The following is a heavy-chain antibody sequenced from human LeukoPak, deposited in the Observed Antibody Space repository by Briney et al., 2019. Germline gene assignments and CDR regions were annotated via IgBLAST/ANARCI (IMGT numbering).Heavy chain of an antibody. CDR1: GGSISSGDHY. CDR2: IYYSGST. D-gene: IGHD2-21*01. V-gene: IGHV4-30-4*08. CDR3: ARSSCGGDCYGVGAFDI. J-gene: IGHJ3*02. Sequence: SQTLSLTCTVSGGSISSGDHYWSWIRQSPGKGLEWIGYIYYSGSTYYNPSLKSRIIISVDTSKSQFTLKLSSVTAADTAVYYCARSSCGGDCYGVGAFDIWGQGTMVTVSS.